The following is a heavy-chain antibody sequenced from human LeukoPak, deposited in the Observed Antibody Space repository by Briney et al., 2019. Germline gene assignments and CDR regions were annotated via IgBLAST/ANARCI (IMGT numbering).Heavy chain of an antibody. D-gene: IGHD3-22*01. CDR3: ARVGTYYYDSSAQYVDFFDY. J-gene: IGHJ4*02. V-gene: IGHV1-18*01. CDR2: ISAYNGNT. Sequence: ASVKVSCKASGYTFTSYGISLVRQAPGQGLEWMGWISAYNGNTNYAQKLQGRVTMTTDTSTSTAYMELRSLRSDDTAVYYCARVGTYYYDSSAQYVDFFDYWGQGTLVTLSS. CDR1: GYTFTSYG.